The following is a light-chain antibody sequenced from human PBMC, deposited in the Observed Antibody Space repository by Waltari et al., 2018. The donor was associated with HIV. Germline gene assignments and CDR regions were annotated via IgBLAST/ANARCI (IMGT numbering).Light chain of an antibody. CDR3: QHRHSYPIT. J-gene: IGKJ5*01. Sequence: DIQLTQSPSFLSASVGDRVTITCRASQGINNFLAWYQQKPGEAPRLILYDGSTLQSGVPSRFSGSGFGTEFVLTIGSLQPEDSATYYCQHRHSYPITFGQGTRLEI. CDR2: DGS. V-gene: IGKV1-9*01. CDR1: QGINNF.